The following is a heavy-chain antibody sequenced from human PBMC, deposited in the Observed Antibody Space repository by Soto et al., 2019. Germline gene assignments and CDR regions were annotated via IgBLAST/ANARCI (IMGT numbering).Heavy chain of an antibody. Sequence: EVQLVESGGGLVQPGRSLRLTCAACGFTFDDYAMHWVRQAPGKGLEWVSGISWNSGSIGYADSVKGRFTISRDNAKNSLYLQMNSLRAEDTALYYCAKDTPPYYMDVWGKGTTVTVSS. CDR2: ISWNSGSI. CDR3: AKDTPPYYMDV. J-gene: IGHJ6*03. V-gene: IGHV3-9*01. CDR1: GFTFDDYA.